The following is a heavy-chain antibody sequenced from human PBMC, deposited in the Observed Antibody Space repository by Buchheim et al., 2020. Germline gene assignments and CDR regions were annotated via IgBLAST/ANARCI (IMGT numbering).Heavy chain of an antibody. J-gene: IGHJ6*02. Sequence: EVQLLESGGGLVQPGGSLRLSCAASGFTFSSYAMSWVRQAPGKGLEWVSAISGSGGSTYYADSVKGRFTISRDNSKNKLYLQMNSLRAEDTAVYYCSVYYDSSGYPSYYGMDVWGQGTT. CDR2: ISGSGGST. CDR3: SVYYDSSGYPSYYGMDV. CDR1: GFTFSSYA. V-gene: IGHV3-23*01. D-gene: IGHD3-22*01.